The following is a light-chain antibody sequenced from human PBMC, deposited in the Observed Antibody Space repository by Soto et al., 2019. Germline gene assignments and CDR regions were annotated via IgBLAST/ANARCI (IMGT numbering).Light chain of an antibody. CDR1: QSISSW. V-gene: IGKV1-5*01. Sequence: DIQMTQSPSTLSGSVGDRVTITCRASQSISSWLAWYQQMPGKAPKLLIYDASSMHSGVPSRFSGSGSGTEFTLTISSLQPDDFATYYCQQYNTYSWTFGQGTKVDI. CDR3: QQYNTYSWT. J-gene: IGKJ1*01. CDR2: DAS.